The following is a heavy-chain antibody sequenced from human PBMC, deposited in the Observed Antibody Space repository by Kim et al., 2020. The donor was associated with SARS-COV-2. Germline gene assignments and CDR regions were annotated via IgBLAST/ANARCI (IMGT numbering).Heavy chain of an antibody. V-gene: IGHV3-43*01. CDR1: GFTFDDYT. CDR3: AKGGSYQSGWFDP. Sequence: GGSLRLSCAASGFTFDDYTMHWVRQAPGKGLEWVSLISWDGGSTYYADSVKGRFTISRDNSKNSLYLQMNSLRTEDTALYYCAKGGSYQSGWFDPWGQGTLVTVSS. CDR2: ISWDGGST. J-gene: IGHJ5*02. D-gene: IGHD1-26*01.